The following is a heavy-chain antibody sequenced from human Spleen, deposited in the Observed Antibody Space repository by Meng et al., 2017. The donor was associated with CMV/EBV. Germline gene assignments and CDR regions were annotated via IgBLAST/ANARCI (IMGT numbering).Heavy chain of an antibody. J-gene: IGHJ4*02. CDR1: GYIFTDYY. D-gene: IGHD3-3*01. V-gene: IGHV1-2*02. Sequence: ASVKVSCKAAGYIFTDYYVHWVRQAPGQGLEWMGWINPNSGDTTYPQNFQGRVTRTRDTSITTAYMELRRLRSDDTAVYYCARESSYYDFWSGYYPYFDYWGQGTLVTVSS. CDR3: ARESSYYDFWSGYYPYFDY. CDR2: INPNSGDT.